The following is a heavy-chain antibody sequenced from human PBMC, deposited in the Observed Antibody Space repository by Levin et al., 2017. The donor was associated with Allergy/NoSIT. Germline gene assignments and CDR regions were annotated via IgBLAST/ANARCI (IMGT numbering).Heavy chain of an antibody. Sequence: GGSLRLSCAASGFTVSSNYMSWVRQAPGKGLEWVSVIYSGGSTYYADSVKGRFTISRDNSKNTLYLQMNSLRAEDTAVYYCARANNWNDAFFDYWGQGTLVTVSS. CDR3: ARANNWNDAFFDY. D-gene: IGHD1-20*01. CDR1: GFTVSSNY. CDR2: IYSGGST. J-gene: IGHJ4*02. V-gene: IGHV3-53*01.